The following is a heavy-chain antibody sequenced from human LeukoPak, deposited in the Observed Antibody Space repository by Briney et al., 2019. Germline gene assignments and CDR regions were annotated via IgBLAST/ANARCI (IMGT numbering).Heavy chain of an antibody. D-gene: IGHD3-3*01. CDR3: ARGIGDYDFWSGYYYYYYMDV. V-gene: IGHV4-38-2*01. Sequence: SETLSLTCAVSGYSISSGYYWGWIRQPPGKGLEWIGSIYHSGSTYYNPSLKSRVTISVDTSNNQFSLKLSSVTAADTAVYYCARGIGDYDFWSGYYYYYYMDVWGKGTTVTVSS. CDR1: GYSISSGYY. J-gene: IGHJ6*03. CDR2: IYHSGST.